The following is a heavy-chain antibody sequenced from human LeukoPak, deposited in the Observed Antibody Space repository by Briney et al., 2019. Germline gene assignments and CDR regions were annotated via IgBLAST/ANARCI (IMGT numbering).Heavy chain of an antibody. CDR1: GFTFDDYA. CDR3: ATNTR. D-gene: IGHD2-2*01. Sequence: GGSLRLSCAASGFTFDDYAMHWVRQAPGKGLEWVSGISWNSGSIGYADSVKGRFTISRDNAKNSLYLQMNSLRAEDTALYYCATNTRWGLGTLVTVSS. CDR2: ISWNSGSI. J-gene: IGHJ4*02. V-gene: IGHV3-9*01.